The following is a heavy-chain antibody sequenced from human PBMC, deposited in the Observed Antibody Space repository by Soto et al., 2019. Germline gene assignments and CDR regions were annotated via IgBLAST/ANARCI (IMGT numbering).Heavy chain of an antibody. CDR1: GFTFSAYW. J-gene: IGHJ6*02. V-gene: IGHV3-7*01. Sequence: EVQLVESEGGLVQPGGSLRLSCAASGFTFSAYWMSWVRQTPGKGLEWVANIKHDGSEKYYVDSVKGRFTISRDNAKNSLFLEMNSLRAEDTAVFYCAIITRGFSMDVWDQGTTVTVSS. D-gene: IGHD1-20*01. CDR3: AIITRGFSMDV. CDR2: IKHDGSEK.